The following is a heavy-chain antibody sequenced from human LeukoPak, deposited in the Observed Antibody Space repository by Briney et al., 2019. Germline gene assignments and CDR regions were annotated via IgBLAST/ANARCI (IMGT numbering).Heavy chain of an antibody. V-gene: IGHV4-39*07. CDR1: GGSISSSSYY. Sequence: SETLSLTCTVSGGSISSSSYYWGWIRQPPGKGLEWIGSIYYSGSTYYNPSLKSRVTISVDTSKNQFSLKLSSVTAADTAVYYCARDRPDPSIYGDYFDYWGQGTLVTVSS. CDR3: ARDRPDPSIYGDYFDY. D-gene: IGHD4-17*01. CDR2: IYYSGST. J-gene: IGHJ4*02.